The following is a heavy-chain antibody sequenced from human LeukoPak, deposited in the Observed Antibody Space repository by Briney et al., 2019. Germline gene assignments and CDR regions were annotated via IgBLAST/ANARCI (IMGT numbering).Heavy chain of an antibody. CDR1: GFTFSNYA. CDR3: AKDPMVRGLTYDH. Sequence: PGGSLRLSCAASGFTFSNYAMSWVRQAPGKGLEWVSAISGSGGSTYYADSVKGRFTISRDNSKNTLYLQMSSLRAQDTAVYYCAKDPMVRGLTYDHWGQGTLVIVSS. J-gene: IGHJ4*02. D-gene: IGHD3-10*01. CDR2: ISGSGGST. V-gene: IGHV3-23*01.